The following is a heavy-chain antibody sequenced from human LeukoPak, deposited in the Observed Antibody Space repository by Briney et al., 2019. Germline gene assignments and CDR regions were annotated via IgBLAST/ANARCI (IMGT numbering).Heavy chain of an antibody. CDR3: VREPEHTPKAGSLPDY. Sequence: GGSLRLSCAASGFTFSSYYMSWIRQAPGKGLEWVANINHDGSTKYYVDSVKGRFTISRDNSKNSLYLQMNSLRADDTAVYYCVREPEHTPKAGSLPDYWGQGTLVTASS. D-gene: IGHD6-13*01. J-gene: IGHJ4*01. V-gene: IGHV3-7*01. CDR1: GFTFSSYY. CDR2: INHDGSTK.